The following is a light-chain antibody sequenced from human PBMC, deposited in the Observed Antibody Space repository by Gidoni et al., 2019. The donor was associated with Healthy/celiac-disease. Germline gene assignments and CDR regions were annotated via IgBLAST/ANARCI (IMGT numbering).Light chain of an antibody. Sequence: DIQMTQSPSSLSASVGDRVTITCRARQGIRNDLGWYQQKQGKAPKRLIYAASSLQSGVPSRFSGSGSGTEFTLTISSLQPEDFATYYCLQHNSYRYTFGQGTKLEIK. J-gene: IGKJ2*01. CDR3: LQHNSYRYT. CDR2: AAS. CDR1: QGIRND. V-gene: IGKV1-17*01.